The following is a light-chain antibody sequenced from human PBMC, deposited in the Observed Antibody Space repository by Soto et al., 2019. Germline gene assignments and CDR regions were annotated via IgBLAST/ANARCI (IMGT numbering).Light chain of an antibody. CDR2: EVS. CDR3: FSFTTDWTHV. J-gene: IGLJ1*01. CDR1: SSDVGAYHY. V-gene: IGLV2-14*01. Sequence: QSVLIQLASVYGSPGQSITIFSTGNSSDVGAYHYVSWFQQHPGKAPTLIISEVSNRPSGVSNRFSGSKSGNAASLTISGLQAEDEADYFCFSFTTDWTHVFGTGTNVTVL.